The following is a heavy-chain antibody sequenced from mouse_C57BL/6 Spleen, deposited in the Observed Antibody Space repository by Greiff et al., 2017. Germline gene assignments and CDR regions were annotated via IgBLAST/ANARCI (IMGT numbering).Heavy chain of an antibody. Sequence: VQLKQSGPELVKPGASVKLSCKASGYTFTDYNMHWVKQSHGKRLEWIGYINPNNGCTSYNQKFKGKATLTVNKSSSTAYMELRILTSEDSAVYYCARGGYGNYGYLDYWGQGTTLTVSS. D-gene: IGHD2-10*02. CDR2: INPNNGCT. CDR1: GYTFTDYN. CDR3: ARGGYGNYGYLDY. J-gene: IGHJ2*01. V-gene: IGHV1-22*01.